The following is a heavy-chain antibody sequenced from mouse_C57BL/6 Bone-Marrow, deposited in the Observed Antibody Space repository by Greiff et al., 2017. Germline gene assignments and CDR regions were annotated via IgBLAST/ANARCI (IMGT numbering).Heavy chain of an antibody. V-gene: IGHV5-17*01. Sequence: EVKLMESGGGLVKPGGSLKLSCAASGFTFSDYGMHWVRQAPEKGLEWVAYISSGSSTIYYADTVKGRFTISRDNAKNTLFLQMTSLRSEDTAMYYCARGYLDDWGQGTTLTVSS. J-gene: IGHJ2*01. CDR1: GFTFSDYG. CDR2: ISSGSSTI. CDR3: ARGYLDD. D-gene: IGHD2-2*01.